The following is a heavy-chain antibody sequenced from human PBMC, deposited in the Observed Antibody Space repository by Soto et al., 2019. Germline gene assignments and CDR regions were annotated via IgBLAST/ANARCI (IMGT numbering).Heavy chain of an antibody. D-gene: IGHD3-3*02. Sequence: GGSLRLSCAASGFTVSSNYLTWVRQAPGKGLKWVSVLYADGRAYYADSVKGRFSVSRDNSRNVMYLQMKGLGVDDTAVYFCARNPRSDIFGVRNIVENWFDPWGQGSLVTVSS. V-gene: IGHV3-53*01. CDR1: GFTVSSNY. J-gene: IGHJ5*02. CDR3: ARNPRSDIFGVRNIVENWFDP. CDR2: LYADGRA.